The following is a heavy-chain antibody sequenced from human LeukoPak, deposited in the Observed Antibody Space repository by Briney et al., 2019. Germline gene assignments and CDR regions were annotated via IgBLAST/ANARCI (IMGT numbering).Heavy chain of an antibody. J-gene: IGHJ4*02. CDR2: ISSTSSYT. CDR1: GFTFTTYS. CDR3: ARGISGTSGYYFRGLDY. Sequence: GGSLRLSCAASGFTFTTYSMNWVRQAPGKGLEWVSSISSTSSYTYYADSVKGRFTISRDNAKNSLYLQMNSLRAEDTAVYYCARGISGTSGYYFRGLDYWGQGTLVTVSS. D-gene: IGHD3-22*01. V-gene: IGHV3-21*01.